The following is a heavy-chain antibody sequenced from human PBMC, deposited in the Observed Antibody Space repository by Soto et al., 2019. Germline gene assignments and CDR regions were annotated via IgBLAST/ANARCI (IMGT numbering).Heavy chain of an antibody. J-gene: IGHJ4*02. CDR3: ATRIAASGQGY. Sequence: EVQLLESGGGLVQPGGSLRLSCAASAFTFSSYAMSWVRQAPGKGLEWVSGIRGGGGSTYYADSVKGRFTISRDNSKNTLYLQMNSLRAEDTAAYYCATRIAASGQGYWGQGTLVTVSS. V-gene: IGHV3-23*01. CDR2: IRGGGGST. D-gene: IGHD6-25*01. CDR1: AFTFSSYA.